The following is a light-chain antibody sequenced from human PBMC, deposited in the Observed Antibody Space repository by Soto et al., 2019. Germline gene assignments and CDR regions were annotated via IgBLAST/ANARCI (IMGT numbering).Light chain of an antibody. V-gene: IGKV3-11*01. CDR2: DAS. J-gene: IGKJ5*01. CDR1: QSVGSY. Sequence: EVLLTQSPATLSLSTGERATLSCRARQSVGSYLAWYQQKPGQAPRLLIYDASKRATDIPTRFSGSGSGTYFTLTFSSLEPEDFAVYYCQQRNNWPRLTFGQGTRLEIK. CDR3: QQRNNWPRLT.